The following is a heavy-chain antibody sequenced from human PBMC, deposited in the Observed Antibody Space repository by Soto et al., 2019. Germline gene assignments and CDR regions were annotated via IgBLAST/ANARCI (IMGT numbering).Heavy chain of an antibody. Sequence: GGSLRLSCAASGFTFSSYAMHWVRQAPGKGLEWVAVISYDGSNKYYADSVKGRFTISRDNSKNTLYLQMNSLRAEDTAVYYCARTGTTVKGYYYYGMDVWGQGTTVTVSS. D-gene: IGHD4-4*01. CDR3: ARTGTTVKGYYYYGMDV. J-gene: IGHJ6*02. CDR2: ISYDGSNK. CDR1: GFTFSSYA. V-gene: IGHV3-30-3*01.